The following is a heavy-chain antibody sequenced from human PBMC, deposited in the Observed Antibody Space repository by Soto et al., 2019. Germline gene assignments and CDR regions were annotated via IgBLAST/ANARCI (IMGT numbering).Heavy chain of an antibody. Sequence: GWSLSLSCSASGFSFNSYVKHLVLQSPCTVLEWXQFIWFYGXHNYYEDSVKGRFTTARDNAKNTLYLQRNSLRAEDTAVYYCARDPFRADSLGYCSGGSCGNYYYYYGMDVWGQGTTVTVSS. CDR3: ARDPFRADSLGYCSGGSCGNYYYYYGMDV. CDR2: IWFYGXHN. J-gene: IGHJ6*02. V-gene: IGHV3-33*01. D-gene: IGHD2-15*01. CDR1: GFSFNSYV.